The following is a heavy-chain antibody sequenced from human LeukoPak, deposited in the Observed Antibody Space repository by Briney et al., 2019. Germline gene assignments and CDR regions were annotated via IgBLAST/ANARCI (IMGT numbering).Heavy chain of an antibody. CDR1: GFSVSTNW. Sequence: GGSLRLSRAASGFSVSTNWMHWVRQAPGKGLVWVSRINSDGSNTNYADSVRGRFTISRDNAKSTVYQQMNSLRAEDTAVYYCARGSGNYGDFDYWGQGTLVTVSS. CDR3: ARGSGNYGDFDY. CDR2: INSDGSNT. D-gene: IGHD1-26*01. J-gene: IGHJ4*02. V-gene: IGHV3-74*01.